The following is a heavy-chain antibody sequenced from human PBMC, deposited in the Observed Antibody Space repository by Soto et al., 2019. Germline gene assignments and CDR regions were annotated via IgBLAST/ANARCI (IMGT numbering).Heavy chain of an antibody. Sequence: GGSLRLSCAASGFTVSSNYMSWVRQAPGKGLEWVSVIYSGGSTYYADSVKGRFTISRDNSKNTLYLQMNSLRAEDTAVYYCARDSITMVRGVKGGSDYYYYYMDVWGKGTTVTVSS. V-gene: IGHV3-66*01. D-gene: IGHD3-10*01. CDR2: IYSGGST. CDR1: GFTVSSNY. J-gene: IGHJ6*03. CDR3: ARDSITMVRGVKGGSDYYYYYMDV.